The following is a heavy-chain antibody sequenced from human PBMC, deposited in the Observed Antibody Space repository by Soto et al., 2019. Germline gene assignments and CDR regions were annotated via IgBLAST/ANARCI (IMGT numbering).Heavy chain of an antibody. CDR1: GFTFSSYG. V-gene: IGHV3-33*01. J-gene: IGHJ6*02. CDR2: IWYDGSNK. D-gene: IGHD2-2*01. CDR3: ARVRGTVVVPAAQAYYYYYGMDV. Sequence: GSLRLSCAASGFTFSSYGMHWVRQAPGKGLEWVAVIWYDGSNKYYADSVKGRFTISRDNSKNTLYLQMNSLRAEDTAVYYCARVRGTVVVPAAQAYYYYYGMDVWGQGTTVTVSS.